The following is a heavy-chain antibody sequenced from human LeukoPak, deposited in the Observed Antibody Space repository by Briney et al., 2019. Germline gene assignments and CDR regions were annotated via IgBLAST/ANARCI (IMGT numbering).Heavy chain of an antibody. Sequence: GGSLRLSCATSGFTFSSYAMSWVRQAPGKGLEWVSAISGSGDSTYYADSVKGRFTISRDNSKNTVYLQMNSLRAEDTAVYYCARLLHYYYYMDVWGKGTTVTVSS. J-gene: IGHJ6*03. CDR2: ISGSGDST. CDR3: ARLLHYYYYMDV. CDR1: GFTFSSYA. V-gene: IGHV3-23*01.